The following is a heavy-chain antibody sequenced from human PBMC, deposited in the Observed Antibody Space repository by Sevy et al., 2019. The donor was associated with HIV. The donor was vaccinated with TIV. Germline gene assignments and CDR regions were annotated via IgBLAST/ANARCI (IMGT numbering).Heavy chain of an antibody. CDR3: RRHRDDGRGLVGFDI. CDR2: IRSKAYGGTT. D-gene: IGHD6-25*01. CDR1: GFTFGDYA. Sequence: GGSLRLSCTASGFTFGDYAMSWFRQAPGKGLEWVGFIRSKAYGGTTEYAAAVKGRFTISRDDSKSIAYLQMNSLKTEDTAVYYCRRHRDDGRGLVGFDIWGQGTMVTVSS. J-gene: IGHJ3*02. V-gene: IGHV3-49*03.